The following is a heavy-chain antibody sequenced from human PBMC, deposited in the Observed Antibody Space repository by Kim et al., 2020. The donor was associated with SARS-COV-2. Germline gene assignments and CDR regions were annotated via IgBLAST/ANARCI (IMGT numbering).Heavy chain of an antibody. J-gene: IGHJ4*02. CDR1: GGSFSGYY. CDR2: INHSGST. Sequence: SETLSLTCAVYGGSFSGYYWSWIRQPPGKGLEWIGEINHSGSTNYNPSLKSRVTISVDTSKNQFSLKLSSVTAADTAVYYCARGRAYYDSSGYLYYFDYWGQGALVTVSS. D-gene: IGHD3-22*01. V-gene: IGHV4-34*01. CDR3: ARGRAYYDSSGYLYYFDY.